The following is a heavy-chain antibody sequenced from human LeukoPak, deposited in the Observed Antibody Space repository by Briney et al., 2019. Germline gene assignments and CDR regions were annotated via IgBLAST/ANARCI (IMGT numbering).Heavy chain of an antibody. D-gene: IGHD3-16*02. V-gene: IGHV4-39*01. CDR1: GGSISSSSYY. Sequence: SETLSLTCTVSGGSISSSSYYWGWIRQPPGKGLEWIVSIYYSGSTSYNPSLKSRFTISVDTSKNQFSLKLSSVTAADTAVYYCARGSAYDYVWGSYRSLSDFDYWGQGTLVSVSS. CDR3: ARGSAYDYVWGSYRSLSDFDY. CDR2: IYYSGST. J-gene: IGHJ4*02.